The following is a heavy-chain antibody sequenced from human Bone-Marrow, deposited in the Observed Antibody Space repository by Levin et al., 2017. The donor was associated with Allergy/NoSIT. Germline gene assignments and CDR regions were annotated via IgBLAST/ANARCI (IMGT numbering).Heavy chain of an antibody. CDR2: IYSRGGT. J-gene: IGHJ4*02. CDR3: TGGPSGVRS. V-gene: IGHV3-53*01. CDR1: GFTVSNNY. D-gene: IGHD3-16*01. Sequence: GGSLRLSFAASGFTVSNNYMSWVRQAPGKGLEWVSLIYSRGGTNYADSVKGRFTISRDSSKNTLYLQMNSLRAEDTAVYYCTGGPSGVRSWGQGTLVTVSS.